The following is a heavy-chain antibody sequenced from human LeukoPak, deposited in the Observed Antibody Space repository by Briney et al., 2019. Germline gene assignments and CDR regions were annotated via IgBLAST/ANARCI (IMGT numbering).Heavy chain of an antibody. Sequence: ASVKVSCKASGYTLSTLGISCVRQAAGRGLEWMGWITAYNGNTHYAQKLQGRVTLTTDTSTSTAYMQLRSLRSDDTAVYYCARGLALGAESSGHYYLPDYWGQGTLVTVSS. CDR2: ITAYNGNT. CDR1: GYTLSTLG. J-gene: IGHJ4*02. D-gene: IGHD3-22*01. V-gene: IGHV1-18*01. CDR3: ARGLALGAESSGHYYLPDY.